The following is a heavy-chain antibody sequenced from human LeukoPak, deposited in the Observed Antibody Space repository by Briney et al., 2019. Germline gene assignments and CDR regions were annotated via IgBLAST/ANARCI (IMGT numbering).Heavy chain of an antibody. D-gene: IGHD1-26*01. J-gene: IGHJ4*02. CDR1: GFTFSSYE. Sequence: GGSLRLPCAASGFTFSSYEMNWVRQAPGKGLEWVSYISSSGSTIYYADSVKGRFTISRDNAKNSLYLQMNSLRAEDTAVYYCARYRIVGAYFDYWGQGTLVTVSS. CDR2: ISSSGSTI. CDR3: ARYRIVGAYFDY. V-gene: IGHV3-48*03.